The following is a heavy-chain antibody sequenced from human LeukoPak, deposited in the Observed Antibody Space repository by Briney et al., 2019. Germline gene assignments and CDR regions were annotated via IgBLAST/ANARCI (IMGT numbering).Heavy chain of an antibody. V-gene: IGHV4-59*01. J-gene: IGHJ6*03. D-gene: IGHD2-2*01. CDR3: ARNIVVVPAAVKSPTEYYYYYMDV. CDR2: IYYSGST. CDR1: GGSISSYY. Sequence: SETLSLTCTVSGGSISSYYWSWIRQPPGKGLEWIGYIYYSGSTNYNPSLKSRVTISVDTSKNQFSLKLSSVTAADTAVYYCARNIVVVPAAVKSPTEYYYYYMDVWGKGTTVTISS.